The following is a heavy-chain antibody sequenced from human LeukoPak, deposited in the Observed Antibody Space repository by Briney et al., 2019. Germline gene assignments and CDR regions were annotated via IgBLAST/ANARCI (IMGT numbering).Heavy chain of an antibody. J-gene: IGHJ3*01. CDR1: GFTFSRNA. D-gene: IGHD3-22*01. V-gene: IGHV3-64D*06. CDR2: IDSNGGST. CDR3: VKGNYDSSGYNYDAFDV. Sequence: LTGGSLRLSCSASGFTFSRNAMHWVRQAPGKGLAYVSAIDSNGGSTYHADSVKGRFTISRDNSKNTLYLQMSSLRAEDTAVYYCVKGNYDSSGYNYDAFDVWGQGTMVTVS.